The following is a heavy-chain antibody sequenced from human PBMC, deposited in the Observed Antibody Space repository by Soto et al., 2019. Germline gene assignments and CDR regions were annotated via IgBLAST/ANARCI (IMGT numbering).Heavy chain of an antibody. CDR3: AAAVPAEYFSPYYYRDV. D-gene: IGHD2-2*01. J-gene: IGHJ6*03. CDR2: IYYRGSA. Sequence: QVQLQESGPGLVKPSETLSLTCTVSGASISSYHWSWIRQSPGKGLEWIGYIYYRGSANYNPSLKSRVTISVDTSKNQVSLKLSSVTAADTAVYYCAAAVPAEYFSPYYYRDVWGKGTTVTVSS. V-gene: IGHV4-59*01. CDR1: GASISSYH.